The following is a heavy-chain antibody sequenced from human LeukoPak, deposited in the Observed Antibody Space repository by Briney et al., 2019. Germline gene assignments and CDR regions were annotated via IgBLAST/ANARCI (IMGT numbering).Heavy chain of an antibody. D-gene: IGHD2-2*01. Sequence: GGSLRLSCAASGFTFSSYTMNWVRQAPGKGLEWVSSIISSGSYIYYADSVKGRFTISRDNAKNSLYLQMNSLRAEDTAVYYCARDFGGYCSSSNCYLGWLDYWGQGTLVTVSS. J-gene: IGHJ4*02. CDR3: ARDFGGYCSSSNCYLGWLDY. CDR1: GFTFSSYT. V-gene: IGHV3-21*03. CDR2: IISSGSYI.